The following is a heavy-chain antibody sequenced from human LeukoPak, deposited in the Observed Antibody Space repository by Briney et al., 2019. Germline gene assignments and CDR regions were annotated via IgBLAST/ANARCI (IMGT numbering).Heavy chain of an antibody. J-gene: IGHJ4*02. CDR2: IFYSGTT. Sequence: SETLSLTCTVSGGSISSYYWSWIRQPPGKGREGIGFIFYSGTTNYNPSLKSRVTISVDTSKNQFSLKLSSVTAADTAVYYCARGGWNKFDYWGQGTLVTVSS. V-gene: IGHV4-59*01. CDR3: ARGGWNKFDY. D-gene: IGHD3-22*01. CDR1: GGSISSYY.